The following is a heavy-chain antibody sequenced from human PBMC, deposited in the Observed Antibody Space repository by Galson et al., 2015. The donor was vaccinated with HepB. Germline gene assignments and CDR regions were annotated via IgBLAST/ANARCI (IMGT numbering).Heavy chain of an antibody. D-gene: IGHD1-1*01. CDR1: GFTFSDYA. CDR2: MSGDTTST. Sequence: SLRLSCAASGFTFSDYAMSWVRQAPGKGLEWVSAMSGDTTSTYSADSVKGRFTISRDTSKNTVSLQMNSLRAEDTAVYYCTRHRLCLPQHCCFDPWGQGTLVTVSS. V-gene: IGHV3-23*01. J-gene: IGHJ5*02. CDR3: TRHRLCLPQHCCFDP.